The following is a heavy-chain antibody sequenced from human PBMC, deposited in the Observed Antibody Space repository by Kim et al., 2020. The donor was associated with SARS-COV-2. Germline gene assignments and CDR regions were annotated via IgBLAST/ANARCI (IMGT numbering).Heavy chain of an antibody. CDR2: INTNTGNP. V-gene: IGHV7-4-1*02. J-gene: IGHJ4*02. CDR3: ARDRYYDSSGYFADQTGDEYYFDY. Sequence: ASVKVSCKASGYTFTSYAMNWVRQAPGQGLEWMGWINTNTGNPTYAQGFTGRFVFSLDTSVSTAYLQISSLKAEDTAVYYCARDRYYDSSGYFADQTGDEYYFDYWGQGTLVTVSS. D-gene: IGHD3-22*01. CDR1: GYTFTSYA.